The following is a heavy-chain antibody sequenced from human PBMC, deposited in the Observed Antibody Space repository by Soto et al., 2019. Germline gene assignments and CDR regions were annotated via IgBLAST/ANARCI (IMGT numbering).Heavy chain of an antibody. V-gene: IGHV1-18*01. CDR2: LSAYNGDT. CDR3: ARWSAIVGGAEALDV. D-gene: IGHD1-26*01. Sequence: QVQLVQSGAEVKKPGASVRVSCKTSGYTFINYGITWVRQAPGQGLEWMGWLSAYNGDTSSSEKLQDRFTMTTDTATNTVYMDLRSLTSGDTAVYYCARWSAIVGGAEALDVWGQGKMVIVSS. CDR1: GYTFINYG. J-gene: IGHJ3*01.